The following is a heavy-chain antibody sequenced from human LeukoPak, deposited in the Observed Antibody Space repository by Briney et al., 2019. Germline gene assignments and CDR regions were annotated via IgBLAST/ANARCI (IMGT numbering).Heavy chain of an antibody. D-gene: IGHD2-21*02. CDR3: ARVEYCGGDCYGFDY. CDR1: GGSVSSGSSY. CDR2: IYYSGST. J-gene: IGHJ4*02. V-gene: IGHV4-61*01. Sequence: SETLSLTCTVSGGSVSSGSSYWSWIRQPPGKGLEWIGYIYYSGSTNYSPSLKSRVTMSVDMSRDQFSLKLSSVTAADTAVYYCARVEYCGGDCYGFDYWGRGTLVTVSS.